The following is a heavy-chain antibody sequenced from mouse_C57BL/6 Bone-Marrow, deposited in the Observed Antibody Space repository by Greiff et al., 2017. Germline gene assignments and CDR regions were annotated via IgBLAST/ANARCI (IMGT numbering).Heavy chain of an antibody. V-gene: IGHV5-17*01. Sequence: EVKLVESGGGLVKPGGSLKLSCAASGFTFSDYGMHWVRQAPEKGLEWVAYISSGSSTIYYADTVKGRFTISRDNAKNTLFLQMTSLRSEDTAMYYCARRLGRDWFAYWGQGTLVTVSA. CDR3: ARRLGRDWFAY. CDR2: ISSGSSTI. CDR1: GFTFSDYG. D-gene: IGHD4-1*01. J-gene: IGHJ3*01.